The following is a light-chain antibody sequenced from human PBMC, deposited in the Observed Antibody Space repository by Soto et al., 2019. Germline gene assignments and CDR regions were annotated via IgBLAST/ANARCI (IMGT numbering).Light chain of an antibody. CDR1: QGISTY. CDR2: AAS. CDR3: QQSYSTTWT. V-gene: IGKV1-39*01. Sequence: DIQMTQSPSSLSASVGDRVTITCRASQGISTYLNWYQQKPGKAPKLLIYAASSLQSGVPSRFSGSGSETDFTLTISSLQPEHFATYSCQQSYSTTWTFVQGTKVEIK. J-gene: IGKJ1*01.